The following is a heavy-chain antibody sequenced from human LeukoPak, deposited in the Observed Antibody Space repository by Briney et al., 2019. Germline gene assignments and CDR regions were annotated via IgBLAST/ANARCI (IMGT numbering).Heavy chain of an antibody. CDR2: MNPNSGNT. Sequence: ASVKVSCKASGYTFTSYDINWVRQATGQGLEWMGWMNPNSGNTGYAQKFQGRVTMTRNTSISTAYMELSSLRSEDTAVYYCARQVEGVVPASALYYYGMDVWSQGTTVTVSS. D-gene: IGHD2-2*01. CDR3: ARQVEGVVPASALYYYGMDV. V-gene: IGHV1-8*01. CDR1: GYTFTSYD. J-gene: IGHJ6*02.